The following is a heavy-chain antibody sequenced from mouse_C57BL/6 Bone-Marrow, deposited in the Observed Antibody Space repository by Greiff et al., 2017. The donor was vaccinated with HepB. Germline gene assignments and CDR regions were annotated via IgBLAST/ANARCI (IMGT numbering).Heavy chain of an antibody. CDR1: GFSFNTYA. Sequence: EVMLVESGGGLVQPKGSLKLSCAASGFSFNTYAMNWVRQAPGKGLEWVARIRSKSNNYATYYADSVKDRFTISRDDSESMLYLQMNNLKTEDTAMYYCVRHEDYDWFAYWGQGTLVTVSA. V-gene: IGHV10-1*01. J-gene: IGHJ3*01. CDR2: IRSKSNNYAT. D-gene: IGHD2-4*01. CDR3: VRHEDYDWFAY.